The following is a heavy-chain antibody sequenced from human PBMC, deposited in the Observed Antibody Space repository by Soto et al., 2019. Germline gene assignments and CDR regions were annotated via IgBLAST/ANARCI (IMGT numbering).Heavy chain of an antibody. CDR1: GYTFTSYT. CDR3: ARELQGLYYFDF. CDR2: INADNGDT. J-gene: IGHJ4*02. V-gene: IGHV1-3*01. D-gene: IGHD4-4*01. Sequence: ASVKVSCKTSGYTFTSYTIHWVRQAPGQRLEWMGWINADNGDTKYSQKFSGRVTITRDTSANTAFMELSSLRSEDTAMYYCARELQGLYYFDFWGQGTLVTVSS.